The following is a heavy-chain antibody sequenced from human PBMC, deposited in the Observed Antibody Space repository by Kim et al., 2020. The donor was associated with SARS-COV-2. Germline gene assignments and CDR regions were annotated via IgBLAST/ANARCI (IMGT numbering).Heavy chain of an antibody. CDR3: ARLWGTGTIFGVVIMVRSINDFDY. V-gene: IGHV4-39*01. D-gene: IGHD3-3*01. J-gene: IGHJ4*02. CDR2: IYYSGST. CDR1: GGSISSSSYY. Sequence: SETLSLTCTVSGGSISSSSYYWGWIRQPPGKGLEWIGSIYYSGSTYYNPSLKSRVTISVDTSKNQFSLKLSSVTAAATAVYYCARLWGTGTIFGVVIMVRSINDFDYWGQGTLVTVSS.